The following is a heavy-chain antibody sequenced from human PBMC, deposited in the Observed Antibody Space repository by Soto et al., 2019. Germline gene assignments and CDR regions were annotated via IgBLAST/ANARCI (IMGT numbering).Heavy chain of an antibody. V-gene: IGHV5-51*01. D-gene: IGHD1-1*01. Sequence: GDSLKISCQGSGYSFSSYWIGWVRQMPGKGLEWMGIIYPADSDTRYSPSFQGQVTISADKSISTAYLQWGSLKASDTAMYYCAGTGNGTAWYNNHYCYSGMDVWGQGTTVTVS. CDR1: GYSFSSYW. J-gene: IGHJ6*02. CDR3: AGTGNGTAWYNNHYCYSGMDV. CDR2: IYPADSDT.